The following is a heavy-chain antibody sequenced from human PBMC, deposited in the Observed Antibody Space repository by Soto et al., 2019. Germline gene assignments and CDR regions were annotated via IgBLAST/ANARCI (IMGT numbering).Heavy chain of an antibody. CDR3: AIALGLYYFDY. D-gene: IGHD3-16*01. CDR1: GYTFTSYA. V-gene: IGHV1-3*01. J-gene: IGHJ4*02. CDR2: INAGNGNT. Sequence: QVQLVQSGAEVKKPGASVKVSCKASGYTFTSYAMHWVRQAPGQRLEWMGWINAGNGNTKYSQKFQGRVTITRDTSESTAYMELSSLRSEDTAVYYCAIALGLYYFDYWGQGTLVTVSS.